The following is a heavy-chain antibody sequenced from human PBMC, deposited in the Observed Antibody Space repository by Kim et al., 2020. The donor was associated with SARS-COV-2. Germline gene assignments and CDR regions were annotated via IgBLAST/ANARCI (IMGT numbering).Heavy chain of an antibody. CDR1: GDTLTELS. CDR3: ATKGSGSHTVQYSAMD. Sequence: ASVNVSCKVSGDTLTELSMHWVRQAPGKGLDLMGGFDPEDGETIYAQKFQGRVTMTEDTSTDTAYMEGTSLIAEDTAVYYCATKGSGSHTVQYSAMD. D-gene: IGHD3-10*01. CDR2: FDPEDGET. V-gene: IGHV1-24*01. J-gene: IGHJ6*01.